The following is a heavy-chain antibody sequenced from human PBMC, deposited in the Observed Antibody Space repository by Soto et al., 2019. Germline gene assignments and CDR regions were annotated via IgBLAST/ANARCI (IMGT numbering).Heavy chain of an antibody. CDR1: GYTFTSYA. CDR2: INAGNGIT. J-gene: IGHJ4*02. D-gene: IGHD3-3*01. V-gene: IGHV1-3*01. Sequence: EASVKVSCKASGYTFTSYAMHWVRQAPGQRLEWMGWINAGNGITKYSQKFQGRVTITRDTSASTAYMELSSLRSEDTAVYYCARDLYDFWSGYSDYWGQGTLVTVSS. CDR3: ARDLYDFWSGYSDY.